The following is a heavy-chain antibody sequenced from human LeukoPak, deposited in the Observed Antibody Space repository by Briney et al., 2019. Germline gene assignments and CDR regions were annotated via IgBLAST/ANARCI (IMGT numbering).Heavy chain of an antibody. CDR3: ARGRVLLWFGELSTFDY. CDR1: GYTFIGYY. D-gene: IGHD3-10*01. Sequence: ASVKVSCTASGYTFIGYYIHWVRQAPGQGLEWMGWISAYNGNTNYAQKLQGRVTMTTDTSTSTAYMELRSLRSDDTAVYYCARGRVLLWFGELSTFDYWGQGTLVTVSS. V-gene: IGHV1-18*04. J-gene: IGHJ4*02. CDR2: ISAYNGNT.